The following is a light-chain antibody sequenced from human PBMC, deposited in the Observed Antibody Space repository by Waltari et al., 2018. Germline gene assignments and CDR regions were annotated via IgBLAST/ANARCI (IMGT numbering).Light chain of an antibody. V-gene: IGLV2-14*03. Sequence: QSALTQPAPVSGSPGQSITIPCTGTRSDVGGYKYVSWYQQHPGKAPKLMIYDVSNRPSGVSNRFSGSKSGNTASLTISGLQAEDEADYYCSSYTTSNTLVFGTGTNVIVL. CDR3: SSYTTSNTLV. J-gene: IGLJ1*01. CDR1: RSDVGGYKY. CDR2: DVS.